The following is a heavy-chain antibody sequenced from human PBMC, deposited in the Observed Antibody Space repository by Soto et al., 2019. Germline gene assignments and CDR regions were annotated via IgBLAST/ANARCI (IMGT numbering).Heavy chain of an antibody. CDR2: ISGNSNYI. V-gene: IGHV3-21*01. Sequence: EVHLVESGGGLVKPGGSLRITCAAAGFTFSHYTMHWVRQPPGKGLEWVSAISGNSNYIYYKDSVKGRFTISRDNAKDSRYLQMDSLTDEDTAVYYGVRDSSGPYWGQGTLVNVSS. D-gene: IGHD3-22*01. J-gene: IGHJ4*02. CDR1: GFTFSHYT. CDR3: VRDSSGPY.